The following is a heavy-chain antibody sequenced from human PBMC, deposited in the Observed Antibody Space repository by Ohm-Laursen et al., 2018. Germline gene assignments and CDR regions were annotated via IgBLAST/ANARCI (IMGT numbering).Heavy chain of an antibody. D-gene: IGHD3-10*01. V-gene: IGHV4-59*12. J-gene: IGHJ5*02. CDR1: GGSISSYY. Sequence: TLSLTCTVSGGSISSYYWSWIRQPPGKGLEWIGYIHYSGNTNYNPSLKSRVTISVDTSKTQFSLRLSSVTAADTAVYYCATVAGPITMVRGVANWFEPWGQGTLVTVSS. CDR2: IHYSGNT. CDR3: ATVAGPITMVRGVANWFEP.